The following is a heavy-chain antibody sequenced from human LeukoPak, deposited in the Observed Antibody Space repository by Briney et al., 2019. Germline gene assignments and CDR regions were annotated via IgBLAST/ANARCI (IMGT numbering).Heavy chain of an antibody. J-gene: IGHJ5*02. CDR1: GFTFSSYA. Sequence: PGGSLRLSCAASGFTFSSYAMHWVRQAPGKGLEWVAVISYDGGNKYYADSVKGRFTISRDNSKNTLYLQMNSLRAEDTAVYYCARGGYYGDYYNWFDPWGQGTLVTVSS. D-gene: IGHD4-17*01. V-gene: IGHV3-30*04. CDR3: ARGGYYGDYYNWFDP. CDR2: ISYDGGNK.